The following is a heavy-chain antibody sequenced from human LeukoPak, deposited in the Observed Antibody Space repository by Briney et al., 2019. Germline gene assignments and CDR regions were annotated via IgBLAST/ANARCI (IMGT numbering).Heavy chain of an antibody. J-gene: IGHJ4*02. CDR2: ISRNSTTR. V-gene: IGHV3-48*01. Sequence: PGGSLRLSCAASGLTFSSNAMNWVRQAPRKGLEWISYISRNSTTRYYLDSVKGRFTISRDDAKNSLYLQMNNLRAEDTAVYYCARGGADGWEMDDWGQGTLVTVSS. CDR3: ARGGADGWEMDD. CDR1: GLTFSSNA. D-gene: IGHD1-26*01.